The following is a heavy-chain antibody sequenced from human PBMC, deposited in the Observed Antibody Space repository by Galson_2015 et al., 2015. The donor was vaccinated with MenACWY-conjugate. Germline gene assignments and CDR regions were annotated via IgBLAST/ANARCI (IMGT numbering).Heavy chain of an antibody. CDR2: INHSGSS. V-gene: IGHV4-34*01. Sequence: SETLSLTCAVYGGSFSGYHWSWVRQPPGKGLEWIGKINHSGSSNYNPSLKSRVTISVDSSNNQFSLKLSSVTAADTAVYYCARDVDYDFWSGYASGGMDVWGQGTTVTVSS. CDR3: ARDVDYDFWSGYASGGMDV. CDR1: GGSFSGYH. J-gene: IGHJ6*02. D-gene: IGHD3-3*01.